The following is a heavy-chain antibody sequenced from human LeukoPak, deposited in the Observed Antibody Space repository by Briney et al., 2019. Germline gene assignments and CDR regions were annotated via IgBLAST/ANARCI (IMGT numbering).Heavy chain of an antibody. V-gene: IGHV1-2*02. CDR1: GYTFTDYY. Sequence: ASVKVSCKTSGYTFTDYYMHWVRQAPGQGLEWMGWINPSSGGTNYAQKFQGRVTMTRDTSTSTVYMELSSLRSEDTAVYYCARVGDSGYESFDYWGQGTLVTVSS. D-gene: IGHD5-12*01. J-gene: IGHJ4*02. CDR3: ARVGDSGYESFDY. CDR2: INPSSGGT.